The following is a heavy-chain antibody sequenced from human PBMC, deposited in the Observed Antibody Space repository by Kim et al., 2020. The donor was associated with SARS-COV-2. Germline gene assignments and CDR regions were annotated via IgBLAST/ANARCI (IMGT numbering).Heavy chain of an antibody. CDR2: INPNTSAT. CDR3: ATVPYLPRAYFDH. Sequence: ASVKVSCKASGYTFTDYHLHWLRQAPGQGLEWMAWINPNTSATYSANKFHGRVTVTRDTSISTVYMELVRLTSDDTAVYYCATVPYLPRAYFDHWVQGTL. D-gene: IGHD1-26*01. J-gene: IGHJ4*02. CDR1: GYTFTDYH. V-gene: IGHV1-2*02.